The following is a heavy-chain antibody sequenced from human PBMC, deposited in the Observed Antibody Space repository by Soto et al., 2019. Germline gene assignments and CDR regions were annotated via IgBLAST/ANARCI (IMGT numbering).Heavy chain of an antibody. D-gene: IGHD6-25*01. J-gene: IGHJ6*02. CDR2: INPNSGGT. CDR3: ATSSGSEYYYGMDV. CDR1: GYTFSGYY. V-gene: IGHV1-2*04. Sequence: ASVKGSCKASGYTFSGYYMHWVRQAPGQGLEWMGWINPNSGGTNYAQKFQDWITMTRDTSISTAYMEVSRLRSDDTAVYYCATSSGSEYYYGMDVWGQGTTVTVSS.